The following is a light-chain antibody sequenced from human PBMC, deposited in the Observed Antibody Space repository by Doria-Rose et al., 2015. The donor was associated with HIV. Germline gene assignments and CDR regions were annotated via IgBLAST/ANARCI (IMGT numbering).Light chain of an antibody. CDR1: QSLLYTSKNY. V-gene: IGKV4-1*01. J-gene: IGKJ3*01. Sequence: DIRMTQSPESLGMSLGERATLNCKSNQSLLYTSKNYLAWYQQKPGQPPKLLIYWASTRQSVVPARFSGSGSGTDFTLTISSLEAEDVAVYYWQQYYDTPSFGPGTTVDIK. CDR2: WAS. CDR3: QQYYDTPS.